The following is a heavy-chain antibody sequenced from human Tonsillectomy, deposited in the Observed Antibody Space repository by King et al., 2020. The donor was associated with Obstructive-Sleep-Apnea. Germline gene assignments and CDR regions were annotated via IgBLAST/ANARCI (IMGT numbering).Heavy chain of an antibody. Sequence: VQLVESGGGLVQPGRSLRLSCAASGFTFDDYAFHWVRQAPGKGREWGSGISLNSDIINYAHSVKGRFTISSDNAKNSLYLQMNSLRAEDTAFYYCAKDMTPHVFYYFDFWGQGTLVTVSS. CDR1: GFTFDDYA. V-gene: IGHV3-9*01. D-gene: IGHD2-15*01. CDR2: ISLNSDII. CDR3: AKDMTPHVFYYFDF. J-gene: IGHJ4*02.